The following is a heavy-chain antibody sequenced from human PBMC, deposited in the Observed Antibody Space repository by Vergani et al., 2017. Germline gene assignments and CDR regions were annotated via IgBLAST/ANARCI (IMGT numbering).Heavy chain of an antibody. J-gene: IGHJ4*02. CDR2: IYYSGST. Sequence: QVQLQESGPGLVKPSETLSLTCTVSGGSVSSGSYYWSWIRQPAGKGLEWIGYIYYSGSTNYNPSLKSRVTISVDTSKNQFSLKLSSVTAADTAVYYCARAGEELGGYFDYWGQGTLVTVSS. CDR1: GGSVSSGSYY. CDR3: ARAGEELGGYFDY. D-gene: IGHD3-10*01. V-gene: IGHV4-61*10.